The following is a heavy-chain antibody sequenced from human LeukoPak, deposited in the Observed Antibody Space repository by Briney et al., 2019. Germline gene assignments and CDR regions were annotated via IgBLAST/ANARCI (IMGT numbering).Heavy chain of an antibody. Sequence: ASVKVSCKASGYTFTGYYMHWVRQAPGQGLEWMGWINPNSGGTNYAQKFQGRVTMTRDTSISTAYMELSRLRSDDTAVYYCARVADSSLSGLDFDYWGQGTLGTGSS. CDR1: GYTFTGYY. V-gene: IGHV1-2*02. J-gene: IGHJ4*02. CDR2: INPNSGGT. D-gene: IGHD6-6*01. CDR3: ARVADSSLSGLDFDY.